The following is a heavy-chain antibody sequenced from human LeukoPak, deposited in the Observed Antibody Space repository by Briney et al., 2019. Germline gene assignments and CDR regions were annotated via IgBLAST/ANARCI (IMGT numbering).Heavy chain of an antibody. CDR1: GGSISSYY. Sequence: SETLSLTCTVSGGSISSYYWSWIRQPPGKGLEWIGYIYYSGSTNYNPSLKSRVTISVDTSKNQFSLKLSSVTAADTAVYYCARSEVAADYDCVWGSYRYDPYFDYWGQGTLVTVSS. D-gene: IGHD3-16*02. CDR2: IYYSGST. CDR3: ARSEVAADYDCVWGSYRYDPYFDY. J-gene: IGHJ4*02. V-gene: IGHV4-59*01.